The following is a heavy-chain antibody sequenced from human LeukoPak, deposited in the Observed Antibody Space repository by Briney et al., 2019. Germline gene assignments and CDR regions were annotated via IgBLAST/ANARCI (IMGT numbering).Heavy chain of an antibody. CDR3: ARQRVGASAY. Sequence: GGSLRLSCVASGFTFSSYWMSWVRQAPGKGLEWVANINQDGSEKYYVDSVKGRFTISRDNGKNSLDLQMNSLRAEDTAVYYCARQRVGASAYWGQGTLVTVSS. V-gene: IGHV3-7*04. D-gene: IGHD1-26*01. CDR1: GFTFSSYW. J-gene: IGHJ4*02. CDR2: INQDGSEK.